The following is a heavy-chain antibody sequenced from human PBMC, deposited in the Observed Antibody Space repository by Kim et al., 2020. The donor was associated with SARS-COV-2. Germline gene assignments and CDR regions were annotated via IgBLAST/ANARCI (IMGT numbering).Heavy chain of an antibody. V-gene: IGHV3-30*04. Sequence: GGSLRLSCAASGFTFSSYAMHWVRQAPGKGLEWVAVISYDGSNKYYADSVKGRFTISRDNSKNTLYLQMNSLRAEDTAVYYCARQSSWYGGYYFDYWGQGTLVTVSS. D-gene: IGHD6-13*01. CDR2: ISYDGSNK. J-gene: IGHJ4*02. CDR3: ARQSSWYGGYYFDY. CDR1: GFTFSSYA.